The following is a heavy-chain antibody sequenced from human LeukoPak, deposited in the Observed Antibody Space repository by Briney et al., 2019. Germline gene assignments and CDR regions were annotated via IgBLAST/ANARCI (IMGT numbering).Heavy chain of an antibody. CDR3: AKGGFSGYDRFDY. CDR2: ISGSGGST. J-gene: IGHJ4*02. Sequence: GGSLRLSCAASGFTFNSYAMSWVRQAPGKGLEWVSGISGSGGSTYYADSVKGRFTISRDNSKNTLYLQMNSLRAEDTAVYYCAKGGFSGYDRFDYWGQGTLVSVS. CDR1: GFTFNSYA. V-gene: IGHV3-23*01. D-gene: IGHD5-12*01.